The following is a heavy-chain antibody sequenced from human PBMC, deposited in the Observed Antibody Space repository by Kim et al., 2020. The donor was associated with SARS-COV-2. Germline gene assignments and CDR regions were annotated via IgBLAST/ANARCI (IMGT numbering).Heavy chain of an antibody. D-gene: IGHD1-1*01. Sequence: GGSLRLSCADSTMSFTTYGMHWVRQAPGRGLEWVGAISHDGKDIYYADSVKGRFTLSRDISTNTVYLQLGSLRPEDTALYYCAKDTGNGAAGDFYGMDVWGQGTTVTVSS. V-gene: IGHV3-30*18. CDR3: AKDTGNGAAGDFYGMDV. J-gene: IGHJ6*02. CDR1: TMSFTTYG. CDR2: ISHDGKDI.